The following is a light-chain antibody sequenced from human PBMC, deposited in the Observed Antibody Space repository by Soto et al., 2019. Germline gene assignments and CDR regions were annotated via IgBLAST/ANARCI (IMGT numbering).Light chain of an antibody. J-gene: IGLJ1*01. CDR1: SSDIGAFNH. Sequence: QSALTQPASVSDSPGQSITISCIGTSSDIGAFNHVSWHRQHPGKAPKLMIYDVINRPSGVSNRFSGSKTGNTASLIISGLQAEDEADYYCISYTSSSSYVFGSGTKVTVL. CDR3: ISYTSSSSYV. V-gene: IGLV2-14*03. CDR2: DVI.